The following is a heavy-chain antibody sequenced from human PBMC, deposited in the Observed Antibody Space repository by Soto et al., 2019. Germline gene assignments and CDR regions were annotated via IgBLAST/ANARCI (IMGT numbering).Heavy chain of an antibody. Sequence: WGSLRLSCIASGFSFSSFGMTWVRQAPGKGLEWVSTVNGGGESTHYADSVKGRFSIFRDNSKNTVYLQMNSLRAEDSAIYYCVKDVGYGFILYDFWGQGTLVTVSS. CDR3: VKDVGYGFILYDF. CDR2: VNGGGEST. CDR1: GFSFSSFG. V-gene: IGHV3-23*01. D-gene: IGHD4-17*01. J-gene: IGHJ4*02.